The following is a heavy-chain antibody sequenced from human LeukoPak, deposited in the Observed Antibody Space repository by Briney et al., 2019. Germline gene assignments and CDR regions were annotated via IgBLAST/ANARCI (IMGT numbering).Heavy chain of an antibody. D-gene: IGHD3-10*02. CDR1: GGSITYYY. CDR2: IFHTGST. CDR3: ASQPMFV. Sequence: PSETLSLNCTVSGGSITYYYWSWIRQPPGKGLEWIGYIFHTGSTNYNPSLKSRVTISVDTSKNQFSLRLRSVTASDTAVYYCASQPMFVWGKGTTVTVSS. J-gene: IGHJ6*04. V-gene: IGHV4-59*12.